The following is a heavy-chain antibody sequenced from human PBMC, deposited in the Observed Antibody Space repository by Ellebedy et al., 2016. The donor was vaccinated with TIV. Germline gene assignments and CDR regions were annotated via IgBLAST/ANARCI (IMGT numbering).Heavy chain of an antibody. CDR2: ISGSGGST. CDR1: GFTFSSYA. Sequence: GESLKISXAASGFTFSSYAMSWVRQAPGKGLEWVSAISGSGGSTYYADSVKGRFTISRDNSKNTLYLQMNSLRAEDTAVYYCAKDSELRYFGGEDYWGQGTLVTVSS. V-gene: IGHV3-23*01. J-gene: IGHJ4*02. D-gene: IGHD3-9*01. CDR3: AKDSELRYFGGEDY.